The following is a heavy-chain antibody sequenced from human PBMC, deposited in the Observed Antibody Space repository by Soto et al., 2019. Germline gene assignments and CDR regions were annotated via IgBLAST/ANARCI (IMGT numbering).Heavy chain of an antibody. D-gene: IGHD3-10*01. CDR3: ARDHGLSRFGELSDYYYGMDV. J-gene: IGHJ6*02. CDR1: GYTFTSYY. V-gene: IGHV1-46*01. CDR2: INPSGGST. Sequence: ASVKVSCKASGYTFTSYYMHWVRQAPGQGLEWMGIINPSGGSTSYAQKFQGRVTMTRDTSTSTVYMELSSLRSEDTAVHYCARDHGLSRFGELSDYYYGMDVWGQGTTVTVSS.